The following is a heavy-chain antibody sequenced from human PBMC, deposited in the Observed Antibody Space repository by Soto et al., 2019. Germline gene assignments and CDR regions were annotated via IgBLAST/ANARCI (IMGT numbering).Heavy chain of an antibody. J-gene: IGHJ6*02. CDR1: GFTFSSYG. V-gene: IGHV3-33*01. CDR3: ARGGREVPAATRKDYYYYGMDV. Sequence: GGSLRLSCAASGFTFSSYGMHWVRQAPGKGLEWVAVIWYDGSNKYYADSVKGGFTISRDNSKNTLYLQMNSLRAEVTAVYYCARGGREVPAATRKDYYYYGMDVWGQGTTVTVSS. CDR2: IWYDGSNK. D-gene: IGHD2-2*01.